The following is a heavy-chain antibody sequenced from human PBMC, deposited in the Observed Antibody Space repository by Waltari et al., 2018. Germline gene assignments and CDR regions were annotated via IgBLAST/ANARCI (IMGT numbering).Heavy chain of an antibody. D-gene: IGHD3-10*01. CDR1: DVLVINYY. CDR2: VSHSGSS. J-gene: IGHJ6*02. CDR3: ARDQHLAASRGFGMDI. Sequence: QVQLQESGPGLVKPLETLSLTCTVSDVLVINYYWSWIRQAAGKGLEWIGSVSHSGSSNYNPSLASRVHMSVDSSKNQFSLRLSSATAADTATYYCARDQHLAASRGFGMDIWGRGTSVTVSS. V-gene: IGHV4-4*07.